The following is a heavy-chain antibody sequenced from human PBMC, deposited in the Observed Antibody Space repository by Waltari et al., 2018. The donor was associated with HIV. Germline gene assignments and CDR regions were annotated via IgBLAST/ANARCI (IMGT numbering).Heavy chain of an antibody. J-gene: IGHJ4*02. D-gene: IGHD3-16*01. CDR2: IKQDGSEK. CDR3: ARDRFMITFLHYFDS. V-gene: IGHV3-7*01. Sequence: EVQLVEPGGGLVQPGGSLRPPCAASGFTFSRYWESWVSEAQGKGLEWVANIKQDGSEKYYVDSVKGRFTISRDNAKKSVYLQMNSLRAEDTAVYFCARDRFMITFLHYFDSWGQGTLVTVSS. CDR1: GFTFSRYW.